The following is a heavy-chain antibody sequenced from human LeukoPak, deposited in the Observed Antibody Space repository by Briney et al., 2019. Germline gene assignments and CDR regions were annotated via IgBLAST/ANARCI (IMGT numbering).Heavy chain of an antibody. J-gene: IGHJ4*02. CDR3: ARGRLAVAGSFDY. V-gene: IGHV4-34*01. D-gene: IGHD6-19*01. Sequence: PSETLSLTCAVYGGSFSGYYWSWIRQPPGKGLEWIGEINHSGSTNYNPSLKSRVTISVDTSKNQFSLKLSSVTAADTAVYYCARGRLAVAGSFDYWGQGTLVTVSS. CDR2: INHSGST. CDR1: GGSFSGYY.